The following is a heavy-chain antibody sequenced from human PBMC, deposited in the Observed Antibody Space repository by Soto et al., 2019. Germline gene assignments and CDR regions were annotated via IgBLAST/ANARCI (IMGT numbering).Heavy chain of an antibody. CDR1: GGSFSGYY. J-gene: IGHJ6*04. Sequence: QVQLQQWGAGLLKPSETLSLTCAVYGGSFSGYYWSWIRQPPGKGLEWIGEINHSGSTNYNPSLKSRVTISVDTSKNQFSLKLSSVTAADTAVYYCASRKITIFGVFRWDVWGKGTTVTVSS. CDR2: INHSGST. V-gene: IGHV4-34*01. CDR3: ASRKITIFGVFRWDV. D-gene: IGHD3-3*01.